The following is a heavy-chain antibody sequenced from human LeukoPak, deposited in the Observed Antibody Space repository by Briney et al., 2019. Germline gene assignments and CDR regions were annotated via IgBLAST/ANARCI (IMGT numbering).Heavy chain of an antibody. CDR3: ARGADLRFLEWLLDY. V-gene: IGHV4-59*01. Sequence: SETLSLTCTVSGGSISSYYWSWIRQPPGKGLEWIGYIYYSGSTNYNPSLKSRVTISVDTSKNQFSLKLSSVTAADTAVYYCARGADLRFLEWLLDYWGQGTLVTVSS. D-gene: IGHD3-3*01. CDR2: IYYSGST. J-gene: IGHJ4*02. CDR1: GGSISSYY.